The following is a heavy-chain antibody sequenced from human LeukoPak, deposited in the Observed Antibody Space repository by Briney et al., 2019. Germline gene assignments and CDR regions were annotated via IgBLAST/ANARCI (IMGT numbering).Heavy chain of an antibody. V-gene: IGHV1-18*01. CDR1: GYTFTSYG. Sequence: ASVKVSCKASGYTFTSYGISWVRQAPGQGLEWMGWISAYNSNTNYAQKLQGRVTMTTDTSTSTAYMELRSLRSDDTAVYYCARDRRYSSSWYVRLYYYYYGMDVWGQGTTVTVSS. J-gene: IGHJ6*02. CDR3: ARDRRYSSSWYVRLYYYYYGMDV. D-gene: IGHD6-13*01. CDR2: ISAYNSNT.